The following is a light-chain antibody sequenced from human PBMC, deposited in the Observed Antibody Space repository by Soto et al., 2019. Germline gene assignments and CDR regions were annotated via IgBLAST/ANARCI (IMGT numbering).Light chain of an antibody. CDR2: EVT. CDR3: SSYTTSSTRV. J-gene: IGLJ1*01. Sequence: QSALTQPRSVSGSPGQSVTLSCTGTSSDVGGYDYVSWYQQHPGKVPKLIIYEVTNRPSGVSNRFSGSKSGNTASLTISGLQAEDEADYYCSSYTTSSTRVFGTGTKVTVL. V-gene: IGLV2-14*01. CDR1: SSDVGGYDY.